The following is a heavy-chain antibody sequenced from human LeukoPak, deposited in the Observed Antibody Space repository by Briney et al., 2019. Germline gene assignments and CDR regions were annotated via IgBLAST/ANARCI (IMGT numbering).Heavy chain of an antibody. Sequence: GGSLRLSCAASGFTFSDFYMTWIRQAPVKGLEWISYISSRNSLRFSGDSVKGRFTISRDNAKNSLYLQMNSLRAEDTAVYYCGRVQSPPDSAFSVDSWGPGTLVIVSS. J-gene: IGHJ4*02. D-gene: IGHD4-11*01. CDR1: GFTFSDFY. CDR3: GRVQSPPDSAFSVDS. CDR2: ISSRNSLR. V-gene: IGHV3-11*01.